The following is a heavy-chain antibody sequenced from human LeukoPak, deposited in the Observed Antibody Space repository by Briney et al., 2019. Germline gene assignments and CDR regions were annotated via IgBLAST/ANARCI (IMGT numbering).Heavy chain of an antibody. J-gene: IGHJ4*02. CDR2: RNGDGSRT. CDR3: ARAGYCSGGNCYSSYYDY. CDR1: GFTLRSYW. D-gene: IGHD2-15*01. Sequence: GWSLPLSCVACGFTLRSYWMHWVRQAPGKGLLGVSRRNGDGSRTADADSVKGRFTISRDNAKNTLYLQMNSLRAEDAALYYCARAGYCSGGNCYSSYYDYWGQGTLVTVSS. V-gene: IGHV3-74*01.